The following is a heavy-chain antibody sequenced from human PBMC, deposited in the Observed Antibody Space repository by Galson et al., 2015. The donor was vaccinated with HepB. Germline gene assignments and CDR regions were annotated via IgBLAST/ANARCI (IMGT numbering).Heavy chain of an antibody. CDR1: GVSIGTYY. CDR3: ASHPDYGDY. J-gene: IGHJ4*01. Sequence: SETLSLTCTVSGVSIGTYYWSWFRQSPGKRMEWLGYIYSDGTTTCSPSLKSRISISVDTAKRRLSLTVRSVTAADTAVYSCASHPDYGDYWGQGTLVTVSS. CDR2: IYSDGTT. V-gene: IGHV4-4*09.